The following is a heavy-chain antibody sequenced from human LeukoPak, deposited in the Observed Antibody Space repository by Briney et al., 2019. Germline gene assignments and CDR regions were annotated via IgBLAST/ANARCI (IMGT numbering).Heavy chain of an antibody. V-gene: IGHV3-21*01. CDR1: GSTFSSYS. CDR2: FSSNGLYI. CDR3: ARVDTRGGAFDI. Sequence: GGSLRLSCAASGSTFSSYSMNWVRQAPGKGLEWVSSFSSNGLYIYYADSVKGRFTNSRDNAKNSLYLQMNSLRAEDTAVYYCARVDTRGGAFDIWGQGTMVAVSS. D-gene: IGHD2-15*01. J-gene: IGHJ3*02.